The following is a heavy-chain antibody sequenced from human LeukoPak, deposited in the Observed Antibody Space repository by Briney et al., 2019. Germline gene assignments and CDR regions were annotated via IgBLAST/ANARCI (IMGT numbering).Heavy chain of an antibody. J-gene: IGHJ4*02. Sequence: GGSLRLSCAASGFTFSSYAMSWVRQAPGKGLEWVSAISGSGGSTYYADSVKGRFTISRDNSKNTLYLQMNSLRAEDTAVYYCAKDRKVAGWYSGSYYDVDYWGQGTLVTGSS. D-gene: IGHD1-26*01. CDR1: GFTFSSYA. CDR3: AKDRKVAGWYSGSYYDVDY. V-gene: IGHV3-23*01. CDR2: ISGSGGST.